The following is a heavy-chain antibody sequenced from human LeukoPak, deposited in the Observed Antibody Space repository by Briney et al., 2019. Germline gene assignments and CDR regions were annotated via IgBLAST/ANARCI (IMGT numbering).Heavy chain of an antibody. D-gene: IGHD3-16*02. CDR1: NYPITSDYY. J-gene: IGHJ6*03. CDR2: IFHSGIA. V-gene: IGHV4-38-2*01. Sequence: SETLSLTCAVSNYPITSDYYWVWIRQPPGQGLEWIGQIFHSGIAHYNPSLKSRVTMSVDTSRSQFSVNLNSVTAADTAVYFCGRAGLGTAYNRFSYYMDVSGKGTTVTVSS. CDR3: GRAGLGTAYNRFSYYMDV.